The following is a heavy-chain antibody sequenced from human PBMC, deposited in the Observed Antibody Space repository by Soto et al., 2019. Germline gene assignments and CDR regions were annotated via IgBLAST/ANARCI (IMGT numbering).Heavy chain of an antibody. D-gene: IGHD6-19*01. CDR1: GGSISGSY. J-gene: IGHJ4*02. CDR3: ARSVAVPGAHIDY. V-gene: IGHV4-59*01. Sequence: SETLSVTCSFSGGSISGSYWSWIRQSPGKGLEWLGYVYYTGSTNYSPSLRSRVSISVDTSKNEFSLRLSSVTAADTAVYFCARSVAVPGAHIDYWGQGTKVTGSS. CDR2: VYYTGST.